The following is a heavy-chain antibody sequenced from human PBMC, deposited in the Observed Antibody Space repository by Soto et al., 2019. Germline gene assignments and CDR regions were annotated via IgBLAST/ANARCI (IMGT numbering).Heavy chain of an antibody. Sequence: EVQLVESGGGLLQPGGSLRLSCAASGFTSSNYWMHWVRQAPGKGLVWVSRINTDGSTTTYSDSVKGRFTISRDNAKNTLYLQVNSLRAEDTAVYFCARGYSGTYRIDYWGQGTQVTVSS. J-gene: IGHJ4*02. V-gene: IGHV3-74*01. D-gene: IGHD1-26*01. CDR1: GFTSSNYW. CDR2: INTDGSTT. CDR3: ARGYSGTYRIDY.